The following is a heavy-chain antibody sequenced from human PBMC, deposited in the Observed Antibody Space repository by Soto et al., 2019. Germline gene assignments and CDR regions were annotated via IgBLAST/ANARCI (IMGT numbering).Heavy chain of an antibody. CDR3: ARGYWNGVS. CDR2: IKEDGSEK. J-gene: IGHJ5*01. CDR1: GFSFRSYW. V-gene: IGHV3-7*04. D-gene: IGHD1-1*01. Sequence: GGSLRLSCAASGFSFRSYWMTWVRQAPGKGLEWVANIKEDGSEKNYVDSMKGRITISRDNAKNSVFLQVNSLRVEDTAVYNCARGYWNGVSW.